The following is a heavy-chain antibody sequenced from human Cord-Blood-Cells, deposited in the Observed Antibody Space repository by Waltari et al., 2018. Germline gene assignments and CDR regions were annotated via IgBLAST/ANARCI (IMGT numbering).Heavy chain of an antibody. D-gene: IGHD2-2*01. CDR3: ARQQDIVVVPAAMIGFDP. V-gene: IGHV4-39*01. Sequence: QLQLQESGPGLVKPSETLSLTCTVSGGSIRSSRYYWGWIRQPPGKGLEWIGSIYYSGSTYYNPSLKSRVTISVDTSKNQFSLKLSSVTAADTAVYYCARQQDIVVVPAAMIGFDPWGQGTLVTVSS. CDR2: IYYSGST. J-gene: IGHJ5*02. CDR1: GGSIRSSRYY.